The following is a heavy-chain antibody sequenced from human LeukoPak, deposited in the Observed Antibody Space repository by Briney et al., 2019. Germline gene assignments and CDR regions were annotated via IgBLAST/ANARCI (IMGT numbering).Heavy chain of an antibody. V-gene: IGHV3-23*01. Sequence: GGSLRLSCAASGFTFSSYSMSWVRQAPGKGLEWVSTISGSGGSTYYADSVKGRFTISRDNSKNTLYLQMNSLRAEDTAIYYCAVVYGDYNPGAFDIWGQGTMVTVSS. D-gene: IGHD4-17*01. CDR3: AVVYGDYNPGAFDI. J-gene: IGHJ3*02. CDR1: GFTFSSYS. CDR2: ISGSGGST.